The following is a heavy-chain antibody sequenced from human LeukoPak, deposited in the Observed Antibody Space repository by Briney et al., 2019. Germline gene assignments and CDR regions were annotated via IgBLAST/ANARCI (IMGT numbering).Heavy chain of an antibody. Sequence: GRSLRLSCAASGFTFSSYGMHWVRQAPGKGLEWVAVIWYDGSNKYYADSVKGRFTISRDNSKNTLYLQMNSLRAEDTAVYYCAKDRGRGGSLPNWGQGTLVTVSS. CDR1: GFTFSSYG. V-gene: IGHV3-33*06. J-gene: IGHJ4*02. CDR2: IWYDGSNK. D-gene: IGHD1-26*01. CDR3: AKDRGRGGSLPN.